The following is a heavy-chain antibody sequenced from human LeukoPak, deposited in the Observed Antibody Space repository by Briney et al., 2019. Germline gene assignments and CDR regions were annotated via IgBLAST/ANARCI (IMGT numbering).Heavy chain of an antibody. D-gene: IGHD3-22*01. CDR2: IHYSGSF. Sequence: TSETLSLTCSVSDGSIRSHYWSWIRRPPGKGLEWIGYIHYSGSFNYNPSLQSRVTISVDTSKNQFSLKLSSVTAADTAVYYCASGDSSGYYYPNWFDPWGQGTLVTVSS. CDR1: DGSIRSHY. J-gene: IGHJ5*02. CDR3: ASGDSSGYYYPNWFDP. V-gene: IGHV4-59*08.